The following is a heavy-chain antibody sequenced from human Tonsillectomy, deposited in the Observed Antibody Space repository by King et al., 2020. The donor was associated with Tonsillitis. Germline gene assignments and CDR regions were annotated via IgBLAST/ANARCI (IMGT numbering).Heavy chain of an antibody. CDR1: GFTFSNYA. CDR3: ARSIAAASPY. D-gene: IGHD6-13*01. V-gene: IGHV3-30*01. Sequence: VQLVESGGGVVQPGRSLRLSCAVSGFTFSNYAMHWVRQAPGKGLEWVAIISNDGSDKDCADSVKGRFTISRDNSKNTLYLQMNSLKPEDTAVYYCARSIAAASPYWGQGTLVTVSS. J-gene: IGHJ4*02. CDR2: ISNDGSDK.